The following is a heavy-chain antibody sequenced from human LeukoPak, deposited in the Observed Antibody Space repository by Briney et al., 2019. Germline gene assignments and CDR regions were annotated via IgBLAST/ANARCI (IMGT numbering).Heavy chain of an antibody. CDR3: AGTNSGYVVY. J-gene: IGHJ4*02. D-gene: IGHD1-26*01. CDR1: GFTFSRYT. CDR2: ISSSSSTI. Sequence: GGSLRLSCAASGFTFSRYTMSWVRQAPGKGLEWVSYISSSSSTIYYADSVKGRFTISRDNAKNSLYLQMNSLRAEDTAVYYCAGTNSGYVVYWGQGTLVTVSS. V-gene: IGHV3-48*01.